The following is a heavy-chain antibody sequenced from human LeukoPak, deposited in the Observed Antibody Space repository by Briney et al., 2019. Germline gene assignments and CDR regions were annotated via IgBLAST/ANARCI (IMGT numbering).Heavy chain of an antibody. CDR1: GYTFTNYA. V-gene: IGHV7-4-1*02. J-gene: IGHJ4*02. CDR3: ARAYQRLGELSLPDY. D-gene: IGHD3-16*02. CDR2: IRPSTGNP. Sequence: ASVKVSCKASGYTFTNYAMNWVRQAPGQGLEWMGWIRPSTGNPTYAQGFTGRFVFSLDTSVSTTYLQISSLKAEDTAVYYCARAYQRLGELSLPDYWGQGTLVTVSS.